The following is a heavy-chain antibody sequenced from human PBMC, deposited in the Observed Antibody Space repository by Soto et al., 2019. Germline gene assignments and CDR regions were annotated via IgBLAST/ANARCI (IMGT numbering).Heavy chain of an antibody. J-gene: IGHJ4*02. V-gene: IGHV1-2*02. Sequence: ASVKVSCKASGYTFTGYYMHWLRQAPGQGLEWMGWINPNSGGTNYAQKFQGRVTMTRDTSISTAYMELSRLRSDDTAVYYCARENYDFWSGNDYWGQGTLVTVSS. CDR1: GYTFTGYY. CDR2: INPNSGGT. CDR3: ARENYDFWSGNDY. D-gene: IGHD3-3*01.